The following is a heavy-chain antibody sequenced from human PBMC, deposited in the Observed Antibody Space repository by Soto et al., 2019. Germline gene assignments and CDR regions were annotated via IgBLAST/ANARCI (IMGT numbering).Heavy chain of an antibody. Sequence: SETLSLTCTVSGDSISSYYWNWIRQRAGQGLEWIGRIDASGNSNYNPSLKSRVTMSVDTSKKQFSLKVASVTAADTAVYYCARYSSNWFQTEGMDVWGQGTTVTVSS. J-gene: IGHJ6*02. CDR3: ARYSSNWFQTEGMDV. D-gene: IGHD6-13*01. CDR2: IDASGNS. V-gene: IGHV4-4*07. CDR1: GDSISSYY.